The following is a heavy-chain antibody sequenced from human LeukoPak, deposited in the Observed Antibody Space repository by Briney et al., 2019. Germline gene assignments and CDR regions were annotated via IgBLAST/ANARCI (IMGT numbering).Heavy chain of an antibody. Sequence: ASETLSLTCAVYGGSFSGYYWSWLRQPPGKGLEWIGYIYYSGSTNYNPSLKSRVTISVDKYKKQFSLKLSSVTAADTAVYYCARHYCSGGSCYSLLAFDIWGQGTMVTVSS. V-gene: IGHV4-59*01. CDR2: IYYSGST. CDR3: ARHYCSGGSCYSLLAFDI. D-gene: IGHD2-15*01. J-gene: IGHJ3*02. CDR1: GGSFSGYY.